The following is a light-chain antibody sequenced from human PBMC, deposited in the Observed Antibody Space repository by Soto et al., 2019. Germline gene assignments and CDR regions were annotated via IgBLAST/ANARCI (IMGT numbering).Light chain of an antibody. Sequence: QSVLTQPPSVSGAPGQRVTISCTGSSSNIGAGYDVHWYQQVPGTAPKLLIYDNNNRPSGVPDRFSVSKSDTSASLAITGLRAEDEADYYCQSYDSSLSGSYVFGTGTKLTVL. CDR2: DNN. CDR3: QSYDSSLSGSYV. V-gene: IGLV1-40*01. CDR1: SSNIGAGYD. J-gene: IGLJ1*01.